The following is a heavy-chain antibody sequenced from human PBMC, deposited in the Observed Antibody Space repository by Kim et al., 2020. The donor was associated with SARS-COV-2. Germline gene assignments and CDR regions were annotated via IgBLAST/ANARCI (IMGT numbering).Heavy chain of an antibody. CDR1: GFLVSATY. CDR3: ARGVGDTFYGLDV. V-gene: IGHV3-53*01. Sequence: GGSLRLSCAGSGFLVSATYMNWVRQAPGKGLEWVSNVFSDGTTNFLDSVMGRFTISRDTSQNTLFLEMNSLRVEDTAVYYCARGVGDTFYGLDVWGQGTTVVVSS. J-gene: IGHJ6*02. CDR2: VFSDGTT. D-gene: IGHD3-10*01.